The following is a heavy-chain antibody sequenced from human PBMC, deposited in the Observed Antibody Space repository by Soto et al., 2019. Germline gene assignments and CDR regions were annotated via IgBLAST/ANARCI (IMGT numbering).Heavy chain of an antibody. V-gene: IGHV3-23*01. CDR1: GFTFSSYA. D-gene: IGHD2-8*01. J-gene: IGHJ4*02. Sequence: GGSLRLSCAASGFTFSSYAMSWVRQAPGKGLEWVSAISGSGGSTYYADSVKGRFTISRDNSKNTLYLQMNSLRAEDTAVYYCAKDGDIVLMVYATYFDYWGQGTLVTVSS. CDR2: ISGSGGST. CDR3: AKDGDIVLMVYATYFDY.